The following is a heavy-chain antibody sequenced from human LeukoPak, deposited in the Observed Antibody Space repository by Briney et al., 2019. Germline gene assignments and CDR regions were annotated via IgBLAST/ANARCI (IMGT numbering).Heavy chain of an antibody. D-gene: IGHD2-15*01. CDR2: INPNSGGT. CDR3: ASIGYCSGGSCRAFDY. CDR1: GYTFTGYY. J-gene: IGHJ4*02. V-gene: IGHV1-2*02. Sequence: ASVKVSCRASGYTFTGYYMHWVRQAPGQGLEWMGWINPNSGGTNYAQKFQGRVTMTRDTSISTAYMELSRLRSDDTAVCYCASIGYCSGGSCRAFDYWGQGTLVTVSS.